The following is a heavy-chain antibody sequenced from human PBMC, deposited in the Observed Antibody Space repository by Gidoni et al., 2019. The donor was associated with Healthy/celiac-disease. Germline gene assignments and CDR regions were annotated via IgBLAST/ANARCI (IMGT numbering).Heavy chain of an antibody. CDR3: AKDAGFTVTTGGASYDY. CDR2: ISWNSGSI. Sequence: EVQLVESGGGLVQPGRSLRLSCAASGFTFDDYPMHWVRQAPGKGLEWVSGISWNSGSIGYADSVKGRFTISRDNAKNSLYLQMNSLRAEDTALYYCAKDAGFTVTTGGASYDYWGQGTLVTVSS. J-gene: IGHJ4*02. D-gene: IGHD4-17*01. V-gene: IGHV3-9*01. CDR1: GFTFDDYP.